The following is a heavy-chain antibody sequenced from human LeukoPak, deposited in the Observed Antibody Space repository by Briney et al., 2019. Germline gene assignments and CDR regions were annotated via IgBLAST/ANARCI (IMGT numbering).Heavy chain of an antibody. CDR3: ARLAAAERDY. J-gene: IGHJ4*02. V-gene: IGHV1-2*02. CDR2: INPNSGGT. Sequence: ASVKVSCKASGYTFSSYAMNWVRQAPGQGLEWMGWINPNSGGTNYAQKFQGRVTMTRDTSISTAYMELSRLRSDDTAVYYCARLAAAERDYWGQGTLVTVSS. D-gene: IGHD6-13*01. CDR1: GYTFSSYA.